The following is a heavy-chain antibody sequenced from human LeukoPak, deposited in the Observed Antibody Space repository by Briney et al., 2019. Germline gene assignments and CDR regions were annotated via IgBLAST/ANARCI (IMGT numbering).Heavy chain of an antibody. CDR2: IYYSGST. CDR3: ARGSGYGAFDY. D-gene: IGHD3-22*01. CDR1: GGSISGSTYY. J-gene: IGHJ4*02. Sequence: SETLSLTCTVSGGSISGSTYYWGWIRQTPGKGLEWIGSIYYSGSTYYNPSLKSRVTISVDKSKNQFSLKLSSVTAADTAVYYCARGSGYGAFDYWGQGTLVTVSS. V-gene: IGHV4-39*07.